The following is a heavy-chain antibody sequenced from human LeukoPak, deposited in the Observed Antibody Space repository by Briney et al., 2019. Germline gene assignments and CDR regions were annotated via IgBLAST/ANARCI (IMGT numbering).Heavy chain of an antibody. CDR1: GFTFSGFS. Sequence: QTGGSLRLSCVASGFTFSGFSMNWVRQAPGKGLEWVAVISYDGSNKYYADSVKGRFTISRDNSKNTLYLQMNSLRAEDTAVYYCAKERRIAVAGTLDYWGQGTLVTVSS. V-gene: IGHV3-30*18. CDR3: AKERRIAVAGTLDY. J-gene: IGHJ4*02. CDR2: ISYDGSNK. D-gene: IGHD6-19*01.